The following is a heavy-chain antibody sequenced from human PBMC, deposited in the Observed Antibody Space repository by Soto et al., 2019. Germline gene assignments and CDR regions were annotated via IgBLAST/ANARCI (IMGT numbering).Heavy chain of an antibody. CDR3: ARTLSGFTYGSRQFYFDY. CDR1: GGSMSSYF. CDR2: VFPGGPT. J-gene: IGHJ4*02. V-gene: IGHV4-4*07. Sequence: PSETLSLTCSVSGGSMSSYFWTWLRQPAGKGLEWIGHVFPGGPTSHNSSLKSRVSMSVDTSKNQFSLTLTSVTAADTAVYYCARTLSGFTYGSRQFYFDYWGQGTLVTVSS. D-gene: IGHD3-10*01.